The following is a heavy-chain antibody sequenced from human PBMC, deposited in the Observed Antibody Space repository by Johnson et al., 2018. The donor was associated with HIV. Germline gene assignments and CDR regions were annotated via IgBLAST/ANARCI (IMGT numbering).Heavy chain of an antibody. CDR2: ISWNSGSI. CDR1: GFTFDDYA. CDR3: AKDSDYYDRSVAFDI. J-gene: IGHJ3*02. V-gene: IGHV3-9*01. D-gene: IGHD3-22*01. Sequence: VQLVESGGGLVQPGRSLRLSCAASGFTFDDYAMHWVRQAPGKGLAWVSGISWNSGSIGYADSVEGRFTISRDNAKNSLYLQMNSLRAEDTALYYCAKDSDYYDRSVAFDIWGQGTMVTVSS.